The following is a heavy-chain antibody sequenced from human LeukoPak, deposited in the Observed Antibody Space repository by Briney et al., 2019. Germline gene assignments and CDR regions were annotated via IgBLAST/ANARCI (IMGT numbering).Heavy chain of an antibody. D-gene: IGHD1-26*01. Sequence: PGGSLRLSCAASGFTFSNAWMSWVRQAPGKGLEWVGRIKSKTDGGTTDYTAPAKDRFTISRDDSKNTLYLQMNSLKSEDTAVYYCTRSVGAHFDYWGQGPLVTVSS. CDR1: GFTFSNAW. CDR2: IKSKTDGGTT. V-gene: IGHV3-15*01. CDR3: TRSVGAHFDY. J-gene: IGHJ4*02.